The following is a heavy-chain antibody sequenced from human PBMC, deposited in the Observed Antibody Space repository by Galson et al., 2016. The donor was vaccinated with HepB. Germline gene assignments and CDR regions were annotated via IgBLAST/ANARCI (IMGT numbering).Heavy chain of an antibody. CDR2: IYPGDSDT. CDR3: ARGTVMGFNWFDP. Sequence: QSGAEVKTPGESLKISCKASGYTFSTYWIGWVRQMPGKGLEWMGIIYPGDSDTRYSPSFQGQVIFSADKSTNTVHLPWRSLKASDTAIYYCARGTVMGFNWFDPWGQGTLVTVSS. CDR1: GYTFSTYW. J-gene: IGHJ5*02. D-gene: IGHD3-16*01. V-gene: IGHV5-51*01.